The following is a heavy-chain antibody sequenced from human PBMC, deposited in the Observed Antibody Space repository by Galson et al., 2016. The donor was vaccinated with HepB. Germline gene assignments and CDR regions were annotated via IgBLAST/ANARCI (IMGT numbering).Heavy chain of an antibody. CDR1: GGSLSGYY. CDR3: SRGNYSAFDI. V-gene: IGHV4-34*01. D-gene: IGHD2-21*01. J-gene: IGHJ3*02. Sequence: SEPLSLTCDVYGGSLSGYYWSWIRQPPGKGLEWIGEIYDSGATNYNPSLKSRVTISLDTSKNQLSLKLSAVTAADTAVYYCSRGNYSAFDIWGQGTMVTVSS. CDR2: IYDSGAT.